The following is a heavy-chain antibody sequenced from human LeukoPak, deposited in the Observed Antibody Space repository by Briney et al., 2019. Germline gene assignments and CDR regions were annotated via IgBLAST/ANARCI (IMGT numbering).Heavy chain of an antibody. D-gene: IGHD3-3*01. CDR3: ARLPPSYTIFGVVSDY. Sequence: ASVKVSCKASGGTFISYAISWVRQAPGQGLEWMGGIIPIFGTANYAQKFQDRVTITADESTSTAYMELSSLRSEDTAVYYCARLPPSYTIFGVVSDYWGQGTLVTVSS. J-gene: IGHJ4*02. V-gene: IGHV1-69*01. CDR2: IIPIFGTA. CDR1: GGTFISYA.